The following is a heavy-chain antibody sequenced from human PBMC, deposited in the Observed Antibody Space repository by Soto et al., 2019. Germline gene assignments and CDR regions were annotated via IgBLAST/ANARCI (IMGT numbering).Heavy chain of an antibody. J-gene: IGHJ5*02. D-gene: IGHD3-10*01. CDR3: ARSGERYFDP. V-gene: IGHV6-1*01. CDR1: VYSVSSNSAA. CDR2: TYYRSQWYN. Sequence: PSQTLSLTCGISVYSVSSNSAAWNWLRQSPSRGLEWLGRTYYRSQWYNDYAVSVKSRITLNADTSRNQFYLVLNSVTPEDTAVYYCARSGERYFDPLGQGTLVTVSS.